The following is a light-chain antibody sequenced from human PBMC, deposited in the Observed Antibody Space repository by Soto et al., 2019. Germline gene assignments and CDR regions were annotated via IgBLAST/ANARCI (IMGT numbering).Light chain of an antibody. Sequence: EIVLTQSPSTLSLSPGETATLSCRASQRVGTYLAWHQQKFGQSPRLIIYGASERATGIPDRFSGSGSGTDFSLIISRLEPDDFEVYYCQQYVSSPYIFGPGTKL. CDR1: QRVGTY. CDR3: QQYVSSPYI. V-gene: IGKV3-20*01. J-gene: IGKJ2*01. CDR2: GAS.